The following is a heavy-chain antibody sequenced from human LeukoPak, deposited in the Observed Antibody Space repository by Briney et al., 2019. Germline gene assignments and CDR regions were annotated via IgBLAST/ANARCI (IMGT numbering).Heavy chain of an antibody. Sequence: GGSLRLSCTASGFTFGNYGMNWVRQARGKGLEWVSVISGGGGSTYYADSVMGRFTLSRDNSKDTLYLQMNSMRAEDTAVYYCARISLTGYAPISVYFDYWGQGTLVTVSS. CDR3: ARISLTGYAPISVYFDY. CDR1: GFTFGNYG. V-gene: IGHV3-23*01. J-gene: IGHJ4*02. D-gene: IGHD3-9*01. CDR2: ISGGGGST.